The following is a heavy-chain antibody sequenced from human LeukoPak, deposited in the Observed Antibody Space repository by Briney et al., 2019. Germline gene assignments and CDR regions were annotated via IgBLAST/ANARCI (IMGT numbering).Heavy chain of an antibody. Sequence: GASVKVSCKASGGTFNNYAISWVRQAPGQGLEWMGGIIPLFGTANYAQKFLGRIIITADESTSTTHMYLSSLKSEDTAVYYCAREWAGYGSGSYYYYWGQGTLVTVSS. V-gene: IGHV1-69*13. J-gene: IGHJ4*02. CDR1: GGTFNNYA. CDR3: AREWAGYGSGSYYYY. CDR2: IIPLFGTA. D-gene: IGHD3-10*01.